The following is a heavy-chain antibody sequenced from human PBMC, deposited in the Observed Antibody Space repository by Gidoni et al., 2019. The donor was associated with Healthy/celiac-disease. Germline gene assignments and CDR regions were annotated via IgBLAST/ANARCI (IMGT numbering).Heavy chain of an antibody. V-gene: IGHV3-66*02. CDR1: GFTVSSNY. D-gene: IGHD3-10*01. J-gene: IGHJ4*02. CDR2: IYSGGST. Sequence: EVQLVESGGGLVQPGGYLRLACAASGFTVSSNYMSWVRQAPGKGLEWVSFIYSGGSTYYADSVKGRFTISRDNSKNTLYLQMNSLRAEDTAVYYCARDRWGYYGSGSELWGQGTLVTVSS. CDR3: ARDRWGYYGSGSEL.